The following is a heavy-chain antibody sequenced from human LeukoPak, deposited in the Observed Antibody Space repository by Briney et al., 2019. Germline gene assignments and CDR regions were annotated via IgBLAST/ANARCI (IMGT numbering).Heavy chain of an antibody. CDR3: ARGPQKFDSGSYAMWWFDP. CDR2: VYGGGST. J-gene: IGHJ5*02. D-gene: IGHD1-26*01. Sequence: TGGSLRLSCAASGFTVSSNYMSWVRQAPGKGLEWLSIVYGGGSTYYRDSVQGRFLISRDNSKNTVYLQMNSLRAEDTAVYYCARGPQKFDSGSYAMWWFDPWGHGTLVTVSS. CDR1: GFTVSSNY. V-gene: IGHV3-66*01.